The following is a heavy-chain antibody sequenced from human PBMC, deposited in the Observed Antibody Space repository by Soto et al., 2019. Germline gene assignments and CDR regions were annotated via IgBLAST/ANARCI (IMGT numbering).Heavy chain of an antibody. J-gene: IGHJ4*02. Sequence: QVQLVQSGAEVKKPGASVKVSCKASGYTFTSYGISWVRQAPGQGLEWMGWISAYNGNTNYAQNLQGRVTMTTDTSTSIAYMDLRSLRSDDTALYYCARDLGQQLVDYWGQGTLVTVSS. V-gene: IGHV1-18*01. CDR2: ISAYNGNT. D-gene: IGHD6-13*01. CDR3: ARDLGQQLVDY. CDR1: GYTFTSYG.